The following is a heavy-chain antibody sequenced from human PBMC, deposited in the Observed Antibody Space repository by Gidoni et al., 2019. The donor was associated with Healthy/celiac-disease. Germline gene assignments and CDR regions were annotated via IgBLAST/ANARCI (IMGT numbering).Heavy chain of an antibody. J-gene: IGHJ4*02. CDR3: AKGRITMIVVAAFDY. CDR2: FRVSGGST. CDR1: GFTFSSYA. V-gene: IGHV3-23*01. Sequence: EVQLLESGGGLVQPGGAVRRSCAAPGFTFSSYAMSWVRQAPGKGLEWFSAFRVSGGSTSYADSVKGRFTISIDNSKNTLYLQMNSLRAEDTAVYYCAKGRITMIVVAAFDYWGQGTLVTVSS. D-gene: IGHD3-22*01.